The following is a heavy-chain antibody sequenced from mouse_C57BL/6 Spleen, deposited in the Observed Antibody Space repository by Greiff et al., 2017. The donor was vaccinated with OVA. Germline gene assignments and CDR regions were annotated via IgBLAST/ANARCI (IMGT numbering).Heavy chain of an antibody. CDR1: GFTFSDYG. Sequence: EVKLQESGGGLVKPGGSLKLSCAASGFTFSDYGMHWVRQAPEKGLEWVAYISSGSSTIYYADTVKGRFTISRDNAKNTLFLQMTSLRSEDTAMYYCARNGYYGSSLGIWGTGTTVTVSS. J-gene: IGHJ1*03. CDR3: ARNGYYGSSLGI. V-gene: IGHV5-17*01. D-gene: IGHD1-1*01. CDR2: ISSGSSTI.